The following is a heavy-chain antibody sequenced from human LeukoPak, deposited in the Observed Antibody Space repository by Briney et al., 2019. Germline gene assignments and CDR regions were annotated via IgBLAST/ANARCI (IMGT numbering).Heavy chain of an antibody. CDR3: VTYYFDSSGPKKNY. CDR1: DGSFSGYY. J-gene: IGHJ4*02. D-gene: IGHD3-22*01. CDR2: INHSGST. V-gene: IGHV4-34*01. Sequence: SETLSLTCAVYDGSFSGYYWSWIRQPPGKGLEWIGEINHSGSTNYNPSLKSRVTISVDTSKNQFSLKLSSVTAADTAVYYCVTYYFDSSGPKKNYWGQGTLVTVSS.